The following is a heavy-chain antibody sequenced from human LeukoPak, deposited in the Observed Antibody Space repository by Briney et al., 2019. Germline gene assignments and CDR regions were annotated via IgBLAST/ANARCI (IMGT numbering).Heavy chain of an antibody. Sequence: GGSLRLSCAASGFTFSDYYMGWIRQAPGKGLEWVASIKPDGSEKYYLDSVKGRFTISRDNARDSLYLQMNSLRDDDTSVYFCARDASALYWGRGTLVTVSS. J-gene: IGHJ4*02. CDR3: ARDASALY. CDR2: IKPDGSEK. V-gene: IGHV3-7*01. D-gene: IGHD6-19*01. CDR1: GFTFSDYY.